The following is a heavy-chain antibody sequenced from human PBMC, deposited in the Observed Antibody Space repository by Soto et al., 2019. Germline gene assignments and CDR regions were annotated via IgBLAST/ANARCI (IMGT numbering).Heavy chain of an antibody. CDR3: ASSMRQGYCISTSCRDCYGMDV. CDR1: GYTFTGYY. Sequence: ASVKVSCKASGYTFTGYYMHWVRQAPGQGLEWMGWINPNSGGTNYAQKFQGWVTMTRDTSISTAYMELSRLRSDDTAVYYCASSMRQGYCISTSCRDCYGMDVWGQGTTVTVSS. J-gene: IGHJ6*02. CDR2: INPNSGGT. V-gene: IGHV1-2*04. D-gene: IGHD2-2*01.